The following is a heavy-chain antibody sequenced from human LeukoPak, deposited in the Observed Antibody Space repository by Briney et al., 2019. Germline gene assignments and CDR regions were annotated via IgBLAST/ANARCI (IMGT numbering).Heavy chain of an antibody. J-gene: IGHJ4*02. Sequence: GGSLRLSCAASGFTFSNAYMSWVRQAPGKGLEWVSYISSSSSYTNYADSVKGRFTISRDNAKNSLYLQMNSLRAEDTAVYYCARGYHGSGSYVYWGQGTLVTVSS. D-gene: IGHD3-10*01. CDR1: GFTFSNAY. V-gene: IGHV3-11*05. CDR3: ARGYHGSGSYVY. CDR2: ISSSSSYT.